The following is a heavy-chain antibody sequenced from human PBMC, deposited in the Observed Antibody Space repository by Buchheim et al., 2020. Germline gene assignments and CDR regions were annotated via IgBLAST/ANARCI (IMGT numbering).Heavy chain of an antibody. D-gene: IGHD3-3*01. CDR1: GFTFSTYS. CDR3: ASLFYDVVTSQIR. Sequence: EVQLVESGGDLVQPGGSLRLSCAASGFTFSTYSMNWVRQAPGKGLEWISYISSSSTTIYYADSVKGRFTISRDNARKSLYLQMNSLRAEDTAVYYCASLFYDVVTSQIRWGQGTL. J-gene: IGHJ4*02. V-gene: IGHV3-48*01. CDR2: ISSSSTTI.